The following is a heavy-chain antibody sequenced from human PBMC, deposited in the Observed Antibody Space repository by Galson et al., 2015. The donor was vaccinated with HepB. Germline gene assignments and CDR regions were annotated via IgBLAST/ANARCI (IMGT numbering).Heavy chain of an antibody. J-gene: IGHJ3*02. V-gene: IGHV1-69*13. Sequence: SVKVSCKASGGTFSSYAISWVRQAPGQGLEWMGGIIPIFGTANYAQKFQGRVTITADESTSTAYMELSSLRSEDTDVYYCARRWELPGASDIWGQGTMVTVSS. D-gene: IGHD1-26*01. CDR1: GGTFSSYA. CDR3: ARRWELPGASDI. CDR2: IIPIFGTA.